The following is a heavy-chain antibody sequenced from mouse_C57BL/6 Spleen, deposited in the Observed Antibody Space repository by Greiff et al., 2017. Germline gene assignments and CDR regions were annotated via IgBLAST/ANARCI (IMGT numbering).Heavy chain of an antibody. J-gene: IGHJ4*01. CDR2: IDPSDSET. V-gene: IGHV1-52*01. CDR1: GYTFTSYW. D-gene: IGHD1-1*01. CDR3: ARAYGSSYVNYYAMDY. Sequence: VQLQQSGAELVRPGSSVKLSCKASGYTFTSYWMHWVKQRPIQGLEWIGNIDPSDSETHYNQKFKDKATLTVDKSSSPAYMQLSSLTSEDSAVYYCARAYGSSYVNYYAMDYWGQGTSVTVSS.